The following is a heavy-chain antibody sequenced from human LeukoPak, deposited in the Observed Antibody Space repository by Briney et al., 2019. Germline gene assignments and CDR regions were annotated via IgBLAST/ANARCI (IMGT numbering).Heavy chain of an antibody. CDR3: AGGTVATLSY. Sequence: PVKVSCKASGGTFSSYAISWVRQAPGQGLEWMGRIIPILGIANYAQKFQGRVTITADKSTSTAYMELSSLRSEDTAVYYCAGGTVATLSYWGQGTLVTVSS. J-gene: IGHJ4*02. CDR1: GGTFSSYA. CDR2: IIPILGIA. V-gene: IGHV1-69*04. D-gene: IGHD4-17*01.